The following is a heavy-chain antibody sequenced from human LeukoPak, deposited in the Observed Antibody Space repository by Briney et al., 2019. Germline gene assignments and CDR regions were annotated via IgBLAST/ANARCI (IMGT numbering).Heavy chain of an antibody. V-gene: IGHV4-39*01. J-gene: IGHJ4*02. CDR3: ARLYRTGRDY. D-gene: IGHD3-16*02. CDR1: GGSIGSSSYY. CDR2: IYYSGST. Sequence: SSETLSLTCTVSGGSIGSSSYYWGWIRQPPGKGLEWIGSIYYSGSTYYNPSLKSRVTISVDTSKNQFSLKLSSVTAADTAVYYCARLYRTGRDYWGQGTLVTVSS.